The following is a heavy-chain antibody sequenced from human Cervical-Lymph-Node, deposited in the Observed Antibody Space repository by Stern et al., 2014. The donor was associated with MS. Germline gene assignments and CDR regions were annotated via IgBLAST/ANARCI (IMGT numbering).Heavy chain of an antibody. J-gene: IGHJ4*02. CDR3: SRQTASVLTQALFDF. Sequence: QLQLQESGPGLVKPSETLSLTCSVSGGSITNKSYYWGWIRQSPGKGMEWIGGVYYNGRTSYNPSLKSRVTMSVDTSQNLFSLKVSSVTAADTALYYCSRQTASVLTQALFDFWGRGTLVTVSS. CDR1: GGSITNKSYY. D-gene: IGHD2-21*02. V-gene: IGHV4-39*01. CDR2: VYYNGRT.